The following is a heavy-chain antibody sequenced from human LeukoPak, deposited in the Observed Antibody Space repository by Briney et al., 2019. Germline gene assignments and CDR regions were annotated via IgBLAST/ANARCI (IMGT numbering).Heavy chain of an antibody. Sequence: ASVKVSCKASGYTFTSYAMHWVRQAPGQRLEWLGWINAGNGNTKYSRKFQGRVTITRDTSASTAYMELSSLRSEDTAVYYCARAWSGYLMSYFDYWGQGTLVTVSS. CDR2: INAGNGNT. CDR3: ARAWSGYLMSYFDY. V-gene: IGHV1-3*01. CDR1: GYTFTSYA. J-gene: IGHJ4*02. D-gene: IGHD3-3*01.